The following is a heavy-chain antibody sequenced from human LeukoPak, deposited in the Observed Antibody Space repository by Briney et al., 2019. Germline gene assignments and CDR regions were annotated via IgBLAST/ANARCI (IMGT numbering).Heavy chain of an antibody. CDR3: ARDQYYDVSTYYEIDY. CDR1: SINY. CDR2: ASYSGNT. J-gene: IGHJ4*02. D-gene: IGHD3-22*01. Sequence: SINYMTWVRQPPGKGLEWIGRASYSGNTYYNPSLKSRVTILVDTSKNQFSLKMTSVTAADTAVYYCARDQYYDVSTYYEIDYWGQGTLVTVSS. V-gene: IGHV4-39*07.